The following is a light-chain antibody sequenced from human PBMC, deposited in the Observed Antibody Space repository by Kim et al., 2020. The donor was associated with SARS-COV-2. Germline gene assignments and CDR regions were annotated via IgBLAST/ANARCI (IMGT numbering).Light chain of an antibody. CDR2: YDT. CDR1: IIGTKR. J-gene: IGLJ1*01. Sequence: PGKTARITCGGEIIGTKRVHWYQQKPGQAPVLVIYYDTDGPSGIPERFSGSSSGNTATLTISRVDAGDEADYYCQVWDSVNDHPYVFGTGTKVTVL. CDR3: QVWDSVNDHPYV. V-gene: IGLV3-21*04.